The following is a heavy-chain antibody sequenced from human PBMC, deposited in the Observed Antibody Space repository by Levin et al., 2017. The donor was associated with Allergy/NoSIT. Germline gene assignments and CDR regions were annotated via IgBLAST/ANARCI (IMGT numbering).Heavy chain of an antibody. J-gene: IGHJ6*02. D-gene: IGHD3-10*01. Sequence: GESLKISCAASGFTFSNYGVHWVRHAPGKGLEWVAFISYDGSDKYYAVSVKGRFTISRDNSENTLSLQMNSLRPEDTAIYYCAKDLYYSGSGTYGAEGAMDVWGQGTTVTVSS. CDR3: AKDLYYSGSGTYGAEGAMDV. CDR2: ISYDGSDK. V-gene: IGHV3-30*18. CDR1: GFTFSNYG.